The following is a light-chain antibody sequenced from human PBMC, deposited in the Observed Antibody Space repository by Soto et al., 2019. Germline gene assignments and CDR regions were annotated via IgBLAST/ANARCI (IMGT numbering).Light chain of an antibody. Sequence: DIQMTQSPSSLSASVGDRVTITCRASQGISNFLAWYQQKPGKVPKLLISAASTLQSGVPSRFSGSGSGTDFTLTITILQPEDDATYYCQKYSSVITFGQGTRLEI. CDR2: AAS. CDR3: QKYSSVIT. V-gene: IGKV1-27*01. CDR1: QGISNF. J-gene: IGKJ5*01.